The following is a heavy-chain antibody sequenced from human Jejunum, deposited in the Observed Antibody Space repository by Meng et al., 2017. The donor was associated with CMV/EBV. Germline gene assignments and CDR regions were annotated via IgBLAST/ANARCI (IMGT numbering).Heavy chain of an antibody. CDR1: GFTFSNAW. Sequence: EGQLVESGGGLVKPGGSLKLSCAASGFTFSNAWMNWVRQAPGKGLEWVGRIKSKNNGGTTDFAAPVTGRFTISRDDSTNTLYLQMNSLKSDDTAMYYCTTGYTNAWHDGYWGQGTLVTVSS. D-gene: IGHD5-24*01. CDR3: TTGYTNAWHDGY. J-gene: IGHJ4*02. V-gene: IGHV3-15*01. CDR2: IKSKNNGGTT.